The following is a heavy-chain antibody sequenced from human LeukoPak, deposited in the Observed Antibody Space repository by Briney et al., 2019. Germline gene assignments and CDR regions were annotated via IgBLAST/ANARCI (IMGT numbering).Heavy chain of an antibody. CDR1: GFTFSSYG. D-gene: IGHD3-16*02. CDR2: IWYDGSNK. J-gene: IGHJ3*02. Sequence: GGSLRLSCAASGFTFSSYGMHWVRQAPGKGLEWVAVIWYDGSNKYHADSVKGRFTISRDNSKNTLYLQMNSLRAEDTAVYYCASGFYDYIWGSYRNDAFDIWGQGTMVTVSS. CDR3: ASGFYDYIWGSYRNDAFDI. V-gene: IGHV3-33*01.